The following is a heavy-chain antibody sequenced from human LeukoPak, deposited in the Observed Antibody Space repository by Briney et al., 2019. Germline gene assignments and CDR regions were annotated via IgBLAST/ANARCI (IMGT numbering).Heavy chain of an antibody. CDR1: GFTFSRYW. V-gene: IGHV3-74*01. CDR3: AKRSDYGGNGNYFDY. D-gene: IGHD4-23*01. Sequence: GGSLRLSCAASGFTFSRYWMHWVRQAPGKGLEWVSRINSDGRNDGRSTSYADSVKGRFTMSRDNAKNTLYLQMNSLRAEDTALYYCAKRSDYGGNGNYFDYWGQGTPVTVSS. J-gene: IGHJ4*02. CDR2: INSDGRNDGRST.